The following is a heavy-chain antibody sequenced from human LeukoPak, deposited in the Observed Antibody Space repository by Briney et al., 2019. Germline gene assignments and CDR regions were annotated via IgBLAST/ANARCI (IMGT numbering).Heavy chain of an antibody. CDR3: ARRAQLGSNWFDP. CDR1: GGSFSGYY. Sequence: SETLSLTCAVYGGSFSGYYWTWIRQPPGKGLEWIGEINHSGNTNYNPSLKSRVTMSVDTSKNQFSLKLSSVTAADTAVYYCARRAQLGSNWFDPWGQGTLVTVSS. CDR2: INHSGNT. V-gene: IGHV4-34*01. J-gene: IGHJ5*02. D-gene: IGHD1-1*01.